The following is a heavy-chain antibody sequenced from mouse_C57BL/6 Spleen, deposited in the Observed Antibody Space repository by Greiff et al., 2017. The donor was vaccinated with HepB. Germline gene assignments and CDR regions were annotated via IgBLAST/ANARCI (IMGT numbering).Heavy chain of an antibody. V-gene: IGHV1-67*01. CDR2: IGTYYGDA. CDR3: ARGWLLPHYYAMDY. CDR1: GYTFTDYA. J-gene: IGHJ4*01. D-gene: IGHD2-3*01. Sequence: QVQLKESGPELVRPGVSVKISCKGSGYTFTDYAMHWVKQRHAKSLEWIGVIGTYYGDASYNQKFKDKATMTVDKSSSTAYMELARLTPEDSAVYYCARGWLLPHYYAMDYWGQGTSVTVSS.